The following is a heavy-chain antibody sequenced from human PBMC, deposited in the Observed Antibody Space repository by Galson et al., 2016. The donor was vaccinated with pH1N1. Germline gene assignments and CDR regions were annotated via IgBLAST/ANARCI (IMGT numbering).Heavy chain of an antibody. CDR1: TFGSYG. Sequence: TFGSYGINWVRQAPGQGVEWMGGIIPIFNTAKYAQNFQGRVTITADESTTTAYMELSSLRSEDTAVYYCAREDYYDTDLSDWYFDLWGRGTLLTVSS. CDR2: IIPIFNTA. J-gene: IGHJ2*01. V-gene: IGHV1-69*01. D-gene: IGHD3-22*01. CDR3: AREDYYDTDLSDWYFDL.